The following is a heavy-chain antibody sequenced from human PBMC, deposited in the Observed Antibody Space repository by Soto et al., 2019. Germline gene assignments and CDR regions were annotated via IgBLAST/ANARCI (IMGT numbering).Heavy chain of an antibody. CDR3: ARGSYDFWSGLIY. CDR1: GFTFSSYA. J-gene: IGHJ4*02. V-gene: IGHV3-30-3*01. CDR2: ISYDGSNK. Sequence: QVQLVESGGGVVQPGRSLRLSCAASGFTFSSYAMHWVRQAPGKGLEWVAVISYDGSNKYYADSVKGRFTISRDNSKNTLYLQMNSLRAEDTAVYYCARGSYDFWSGLIYWGQGTLVTVSS. D-gene: IGHD3-3*01.